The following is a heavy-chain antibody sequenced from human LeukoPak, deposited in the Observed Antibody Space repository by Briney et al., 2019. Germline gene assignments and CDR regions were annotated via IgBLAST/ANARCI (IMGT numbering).Heavy chain of an antibody. CDR2: IYYSGST. CDR3: AREDWGLKELAWDV. Sequence: SETLSLTCTVSGGSISSGDYYWSWIRQPPGKGLEWIGYIYYSGSTYYNPSLKSRVTISVDTSKNQFSLKLSSVTAADTAVYYCAREDWGLKELAWDVWGKGTTVTVSS. CDR1: GGSISSGDYY. J-gene: IGHJ6*04. V-gene: IGHV4-30-4*08. D-gene: IGHD7-27*01.